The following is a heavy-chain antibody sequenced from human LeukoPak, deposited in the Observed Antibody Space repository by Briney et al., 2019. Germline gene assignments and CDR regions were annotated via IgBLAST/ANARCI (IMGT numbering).Heavy chain of an antibody. CDR2: VNEDGTAK. Sequence: GRSLRLSCAASGFAFSDFAMHWVRQAPGKGLEWVATVNEDGTAKFYVDSVKGRFTIFRDNTRSSLDLQMNSLTVEDTAMYYCEAPATAWGQGTLVTVSS. J-gene: IGHJ5*02. CDR1: GFAFSDFA. V-gene: IGHV3-7*01. CDR3: EAPATA.